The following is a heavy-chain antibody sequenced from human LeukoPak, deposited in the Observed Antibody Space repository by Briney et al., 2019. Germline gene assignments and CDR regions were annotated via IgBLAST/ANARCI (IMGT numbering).Heavy chain of an antibody. Sequence: GGSLRLSCAASGFAFSNNALSWVRQAPGKGPEWVSVISGSGGSTYYADSVKGRFTISRDNSKNTLYLQVDSLRAGDTAVYYCARGRLRVIDAFDIWGQGTMVTVSS. CDR3: ARGRLRVIDAFDI. V-gene: IGHV3-23*01. CDR2: ISGSGGST. CDR1: GFAFSNNA. D-gene: IGHD2-21*01. J-gene: IGHJ3*02.